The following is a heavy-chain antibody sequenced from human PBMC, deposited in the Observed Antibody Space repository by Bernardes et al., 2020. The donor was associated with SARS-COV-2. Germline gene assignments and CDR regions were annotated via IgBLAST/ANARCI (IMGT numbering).Heavy chain of an antibody. J-gene: IGHJ6*02. D-gene: IGHD2-21*02. CDR3: ARPQGGDGDYGMDV. Sequence: GGSLRLSCEASGFTFSSYWMTWVRQAPGKGLEWVANIKQDGGEKFYVDSVKGRFTISRDNAKKSLYLQMNSLRAEDTAVYYCARPQGGDGDYGMDVWGQGTTVTVSS. CDR2: IKQDGGEK. CDR1: GFTFSSYW. V-gene: IGHV3-7*03.